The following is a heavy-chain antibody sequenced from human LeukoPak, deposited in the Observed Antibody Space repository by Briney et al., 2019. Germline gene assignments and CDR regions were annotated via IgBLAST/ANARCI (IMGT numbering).Heavy chain of an antibody. V-gene: IGHV3-23*01. J-gene: IGHJ5*02. Sequence: GGSLRLSCAASGFTFSTYAMTWVRQAPGKGLEWVSLFSGTGGSTYYADSVKDRFTISRDNSKNTLYLQMNSLRAEDTAVYYCAKDYEPLVGVHRWGDWFDPWGQGTLVTVSS. CDR2: FSGTGGST. D-gene: IGHD1-26*01. CDR1: GFTFSTYA. CDR3: AKDYEPLVGVHRWGDWFDP.